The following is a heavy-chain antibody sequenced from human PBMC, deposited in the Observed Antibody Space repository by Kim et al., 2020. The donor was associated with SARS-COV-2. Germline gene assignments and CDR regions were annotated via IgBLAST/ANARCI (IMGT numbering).Heavy chain of an antibody. V-gene: IGHV4-39*01. D-gene: IGHD4-17*01. CDR2: IYYSGST. J-gene: IGHJ4*02. CDR3: ARSPGDYGGNSDPPTHFDY. CDR1: GGSISSSSYY. Sequence: SETLSLTCTVSGGSISSSSYYWGWIRQPPGKGLEWIGSIYYSGSTYYNPSLKSRVTISVDTSKNQFSLKLSSVTAADTAVYYCARSPGDYGGNSDPPTHFDYWGQGTLVTVSS.